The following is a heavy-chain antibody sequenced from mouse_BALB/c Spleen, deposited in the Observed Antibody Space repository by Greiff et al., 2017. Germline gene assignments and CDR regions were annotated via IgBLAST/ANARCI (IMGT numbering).Heavy chain of an antibody. CDR3: ARQGNYYFDY. CDR1: GFTFSSYT. CDR2: ISNGGGST. J-gene: IGHJ2*01. Sequence: EVKVEESGGGLVQPGGSLKLSCAASGFTFSSYTMSWVRQTPEKRLEWVAYISNGGGSTYYPDTVKGRFTISRDNAKNTLYLQMSSLKSEDTAMYYCARQGNYYFDYWGQGTTLTVSS. V-gene: IGHV5-12-2*01. D-gene: IGHD2-1*01.